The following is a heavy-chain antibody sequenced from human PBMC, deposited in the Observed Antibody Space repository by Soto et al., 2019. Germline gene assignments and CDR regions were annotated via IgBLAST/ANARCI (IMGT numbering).Heavy chain of an antibody. V-gene: IGHV1-18*04. CDR2: ISAYNGNT. CDR1: GYTFTSYG. CDR3: AKDPPWTVGPLAMDV. J-gene: IGHJ6*02. Sequence: ASVKVSCKASGYTFTSYGISWVRQAPGQGLEWMGWISAYNGNTNYAQKLQGRVTMTTDTSTSTAYMELRSLRGEDTAVYYCAKDPPWTVGPLAMDVWGQGTTVTVSS. D-gene: IGHD3-3*01.